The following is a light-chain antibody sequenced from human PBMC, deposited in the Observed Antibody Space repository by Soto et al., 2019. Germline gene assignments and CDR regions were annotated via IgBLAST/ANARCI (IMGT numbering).Light chain of an antibody. CDR2: GAS. Sequence: EIVLTQSPATLSVSQGERDTLSCRASESVSNNLAWYQQKPGQAPRLLIFGASARATGIPARFSGSGSGTEFTLTISSLQSEDFAVYYCQQYKKWPLTFGGGTKVEIK. J-gene: IGKJ4*01. V-gene: IGKV3-15*01. CDR1: ESVSNN. CDR3: QQYKKWPLT.